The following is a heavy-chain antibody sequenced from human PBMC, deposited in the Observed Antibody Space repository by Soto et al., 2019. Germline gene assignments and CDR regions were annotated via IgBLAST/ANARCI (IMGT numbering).Heavy chain of an antibody. J-gene: IGHJ6*02. CDR1: GFTFSSYA. D-gene: IGHD4-4*01. Sequence: GGSLRLSCAASGFTFSSYAMHWVRQAPGKGLEWVAVISYDGSNKYYADSVKGRFTISRDNSKNTLYLQMNSLRAEDTAVYYCARTVTNYYGMDVWGQGTTVTVSS. V-gene: IGHV3-30-3*01. CDR3: ARTVTNYYGMDV. CDR2: ISYDGSNK.